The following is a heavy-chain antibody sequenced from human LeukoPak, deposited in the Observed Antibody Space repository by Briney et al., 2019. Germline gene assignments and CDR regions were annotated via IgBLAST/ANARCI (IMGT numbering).Heavy chain of an antibody. J-gene: IGHJ4*02. CDR2: INHSGST. Sequence: PSETLSLTCAVYGGSFSGYYWSWIRQPPGKGLEWIGEINHSGSTNYNPSLKSRVTISVDTSKNQFSLKLSYVTAADTAVYYCARGVNITMIVVEGEKRDAYFDYWGQGTLVTVSS. CDR1: GGSFSGYY. D-gene: IGHD3-22*01. CDR3: ARGVNITMIVVEGEKRDAYFDY. V-gene: IGHV4-34*01.